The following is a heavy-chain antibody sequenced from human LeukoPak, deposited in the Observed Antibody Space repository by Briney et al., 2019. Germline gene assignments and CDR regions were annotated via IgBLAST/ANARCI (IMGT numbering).Heavy chain of an antibody. D-gene: IGHD6-13*01. Sequence: PGGSLRLSCAAPGFTFSTYWMSWVRQAPGKGLEWVANIKQDGSEKYYVDSVKGRFTISRDNAKNSLYLQMNSLRAEDTAMYYCAGDSAGNDYWGQGTLVTVSS. CDR1: GFTFSTYW. CDR3: AGDSAGNDY. V-gene: IGHV3-7*01. J-gene: IGHJ4*02. CDR2: IKQDGSEK.